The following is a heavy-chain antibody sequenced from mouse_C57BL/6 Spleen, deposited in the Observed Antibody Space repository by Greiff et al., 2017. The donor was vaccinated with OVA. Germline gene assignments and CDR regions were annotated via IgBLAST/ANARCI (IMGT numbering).Heavy chain of an antibody. Sequence: QVQLQQPGAELVKPGASVKMSCKASGYTFTSYWITWVKQRPGQGLVWIGDIYPGSGSTNYNEKFKSKATLTVDTSSITAYMQLSSLTSEDSAVYYCARGDFTTAWYFDVWGTGTTVTVSS. D-gene: IGHD1-2*01. V-gene: IGHV1-55*01. CDR2: IYPGSGST. CDR1: GYTFTSYW. J-gene: IGHJ1*03. CDR3: ARGDFTTAWYFDV.